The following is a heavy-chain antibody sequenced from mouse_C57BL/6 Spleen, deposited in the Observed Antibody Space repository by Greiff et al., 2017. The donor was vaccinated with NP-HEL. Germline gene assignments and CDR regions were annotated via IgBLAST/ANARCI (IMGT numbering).Heavy chain of an antibody. Sequence: EVKLMESGGGLVKPGGSLKLSCAVSGFTFSSYAMSWVRQTPEKRLEWVATISDGGSYTYYPANVKGRFTITRNNHKNKLYMRLRHLKSENTAMSYCARGSSCGMDYWGQGTSVTVSS. CDR1: GFTFSSYA. J-gene: IGHJ4*01. CDR2: ISDGGSYT. CDR3: ARGSSCGMDY. D-gene: IGHD1-1*01. V-gene: IGHV5-4*03.